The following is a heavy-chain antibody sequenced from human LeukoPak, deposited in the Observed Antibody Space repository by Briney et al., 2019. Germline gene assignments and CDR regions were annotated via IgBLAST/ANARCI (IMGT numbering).Heavy chain of an antibody. J-gene: IGHJ4*02. V-gene: IGHV3-21*01. Sequence: GALRLSCAASGFTFSSYEMNWVRQAPGKGLEWVSSISSSSSYIYYADSVKGRFTISRDNAKNSLYLQMNSLRAEDTAVYYCARDSDPYYYDSSGYYIDYWGQGTLVTVSS. D-gene: IGHD3-22*01. CDR3: ARDSDPYYYDSSGYYIDY. CDR2: ISSSSSYI. CDR1: GFTFSSYE.